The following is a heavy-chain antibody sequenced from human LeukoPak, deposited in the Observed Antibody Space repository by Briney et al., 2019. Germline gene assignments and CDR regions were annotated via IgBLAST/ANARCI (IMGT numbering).Heavy chain of an antibody. J-gene: IGHJ4*02. CDR1: GYTFSDYH. CDR3: AADFDIVIVHYYFDY. V-gene: IGHV1-69-2*01. Sequence: ASVKISCKASGYTFSDYHMHWVRQAPGKGLEWMGRVDPEDGETIYAEKLQGRVTITADTSTDTAYMELSSLRSEDTAVYYCAADFDIVIVHYYFDYWGQGTLVTVSS. D-gene: IGHD2/OR15-2a*01. CDR2: VDPEDGET.